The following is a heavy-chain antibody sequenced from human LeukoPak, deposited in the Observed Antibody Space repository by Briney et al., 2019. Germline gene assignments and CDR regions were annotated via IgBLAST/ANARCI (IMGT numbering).Heavy chain of an antibody. CDR2: ISSSGRTI. J-gene: IGHJ4*02. D-gene: IGHD2-2*02. V-gene: IGHV3-48*03. Sequence: GGSLRLSCAASGFTFRGYEMNWVRQAPGKGLGWVSYISSSGRTIHYADSVKGRFTVSRDNAKNSLYLQMNSLRAEDTAVYYCARDPGYCSGASCYTFFDSWGQGTLVTVSS. CDR1: GFTFRGYE. CDR3: ARDPGYCSGASCYTFFDS.